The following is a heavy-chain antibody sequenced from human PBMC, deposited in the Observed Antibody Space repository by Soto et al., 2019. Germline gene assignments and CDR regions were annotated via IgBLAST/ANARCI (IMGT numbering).Heavy chain of an antibody. D-gene: IGHD2-2*01. CDR2: IDPSDSYT. CDR1: GYSFTSYW. V-gene: IGHV5-10-1*01. Sequence: GESLKISCKGSGYSFTSYWISWVRQMPGKDLEWMGRIDPSDSYTNYSPSFQGHVTISADKSINTAYLQWSSLKASDTAMYYCAVYWSSTSCYSSYCLHVWGQGTTVNGSS. J-gene: IGHJ6*02. CDR3: AVYWSSTSCYSSYCLHV.